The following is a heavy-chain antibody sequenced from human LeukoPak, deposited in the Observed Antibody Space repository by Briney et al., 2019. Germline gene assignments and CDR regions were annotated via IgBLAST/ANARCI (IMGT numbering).Heavy chain of an antibody. CDR1: GFTFDDYA. CDR3: AKDGGSSWTRGNWFDT. Sequence: PGGSLRLSCAASGFTFDDYAMHWVRQAPGKGLEWVSGISWNSGSIGYADSVKGRFTISRDNAKNSLYLQMNSLRAEDMAFYYCAKDGGSSWTRGNWFDTWGQGTLVTVSS. V-gene: IGHV3-9*03. J-gene: IGHJ5*02. D-gene: IGHD6-13*01. CDR2: ISWNSGSI.